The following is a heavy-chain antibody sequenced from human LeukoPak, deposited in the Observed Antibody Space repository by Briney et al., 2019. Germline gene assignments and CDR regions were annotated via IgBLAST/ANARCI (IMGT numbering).Heavy chain of an antibody. V-gene: IGHV3-23*01. J-gene: IGHJ4*02. Sequence: GGSLRLSCAASGFTFSSYAMNWVRQAPGKGLEWVSAISGRAGSTSYADSVKGRFTISRDNSKNTLYLQMNSLRAEDTAVYYCAKDRRAGSYDYWGQGTLVTVSS. D-gene: IGHD3-10*01. CDR1: GFTFSSYA. CDR2: ISGRAGST. CDR3: AKDRRAGSYDY.